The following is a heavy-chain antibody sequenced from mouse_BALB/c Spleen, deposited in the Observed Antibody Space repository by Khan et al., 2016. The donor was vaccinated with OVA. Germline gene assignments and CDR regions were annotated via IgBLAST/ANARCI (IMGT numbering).Heavy chain of an antibody. D-gene: IGHD2-3*01. J-gene: IGHJ2*01. CDR3: PRSILLYVDY. CDR1: GFNIKDYY. Sequence: VQLKQSGTVLVRPGALVSLSCTASGFNIKDYYIHWVKQRPEQGLEWIGWIDPENGKTIYDPNFQDKASITADTSSNTAYLQLSSLTSEDTAVYYWPRSILLYVDYWGQGTTLTVSS. CDR2: IDPENGKT. V-gene: IGHV14-1*02.